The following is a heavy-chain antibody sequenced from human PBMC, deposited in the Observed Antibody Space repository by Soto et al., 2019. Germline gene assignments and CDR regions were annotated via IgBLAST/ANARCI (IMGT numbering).Heavy chain of an antibody. J-gene: IGHJ3*02. Sequence: ASVKVSCKASGYTFTSYYMHWVRQAPGQGLEWMGIINPSGGSTSYAQKFRGRVTMTRDTSTSTVYMELSSLRSEDTAMYYCAKPAARGCCHHDAFDIWGQGTMVTVSS. V-gene: IGHV1-46*03. CDR2: INPSGGST. CDR1: GYTFTSYY. D-gene: IGHD2-2*01. CDR3: AKPAARGCCHHDAFDI.